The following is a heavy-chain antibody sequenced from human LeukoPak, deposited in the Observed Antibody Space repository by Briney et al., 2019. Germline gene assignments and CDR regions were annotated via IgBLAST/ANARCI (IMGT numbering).Heavy chain of an antibody. J-gene: IGHJ4*02. CDR3: TRSGYRHPYHFES. Sequence: PGGSLRLSCAASGFTFSGYSMNWVRQAPGKGLEWVSVIYTGGGTDHADSVKGRFTISRDNSKNTLSLQMNSLRADDTAIYYCTRSGYRHPYHFESWGQGTLVIVSS. CDR1: GFTFSGYS. CDR2: IYTGGGT. V-gene: IGHV3-53*01. D-gene: IGHD3-22*01.